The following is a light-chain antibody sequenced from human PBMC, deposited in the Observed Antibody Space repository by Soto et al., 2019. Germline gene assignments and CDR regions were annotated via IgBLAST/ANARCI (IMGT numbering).Light chain of an antibody. CDR3: QQNDNCSPST. CDR1: QGIGSF. Sequence: DIQMTQSPSTLSASVGDRVTISCRASQGIGSFLAWYQHKPGQAPQLLIYDASTLHTGVPSRFRGSGFGTDFTLTISSLQPDDFAAYYCQQNDNCSPSTFGQGTKVEIK. CDR2: DAS. J-gene: IGKJ2*01. V-gene: IGKV1-5*01.